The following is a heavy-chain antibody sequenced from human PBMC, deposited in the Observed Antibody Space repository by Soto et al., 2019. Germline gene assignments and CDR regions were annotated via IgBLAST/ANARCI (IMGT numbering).Heavy chain of an antibody. CDR1: GYTFTSYG. D-gene: IGHD3-10*01. J-gene: IGHJ4*02. CDR2: ISAYNGNT. V-gene: IGHV1-18*01. CDR3: ARDPYYYGSGSYYTYYFDY. Sequence: ASVKVSCKASGYTFTSYGISWVRQAPGQGLEWMGWISAYNGNTNYAQKLQGRVTMTTDTSTSTAYMELRSLRSDDTAVYYCARDPYYYGSGSYYTYYFDYWGQGTLVTVSS.